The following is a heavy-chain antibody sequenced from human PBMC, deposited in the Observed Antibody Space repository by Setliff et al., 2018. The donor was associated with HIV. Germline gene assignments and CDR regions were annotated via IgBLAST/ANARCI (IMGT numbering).Heavy chain of an antibody. J-gene: IGHJ4*02. D-gene: IGHD2-8*02. V-gene: IGHV1-3*03. Sequence: VKVSCKVSGYTLTEVSIHWVRQAPGKGLEWMGWLNAGKGDTKFSQEFQDRITINWDTSASTAYLELSSLRSEDTAVYYCARGALLAVFDFDHWGQGTMVTV. CDR2: LNAGKGDT. CDR1: GYTLTEVS. CDR3: ARGALLAVFDFDH.